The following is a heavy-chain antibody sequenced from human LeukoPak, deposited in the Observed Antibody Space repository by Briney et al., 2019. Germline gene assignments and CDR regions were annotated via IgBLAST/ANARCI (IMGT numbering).Heavy chain of an antibody. J-gene: IGHJ4*02. V-gene: IGHV4-61*05. CDR1: GGSISSSSYY. D-gene: IGHD3-22*01. CDR3: ARGATMIVVVIIPGPPDYYFDY. Sequence: SSETLSLTCTVSGGSISSSSYYWSWIRQPPGKGLEWIGCIYYSGTTYYNPSLKSRVTMSIDKSKNQISLKLSSVTAADTAVYYCARGATMIVVVIIPGPPDYYFDYWGQGTLVTVSS. CDR2: IYYSGTT.